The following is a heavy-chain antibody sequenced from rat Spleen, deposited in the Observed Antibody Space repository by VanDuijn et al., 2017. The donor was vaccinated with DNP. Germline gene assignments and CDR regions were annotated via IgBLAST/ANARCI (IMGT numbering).Heavy chain of an antibody. CDR2: IAYSGIT. D-gene: IGHD1-12*02. CDR3: ASYYYDGYYAMDA. J-gene: IGHJ4*01. CDR1: GYSITGDY. V-gene: IGHV3-1*01. Sequence: EVRLQESGPGLVKPSQSLSLTCSVTGYSITGDYWGWIRKFPGNKMEWIGHIAYSGITNYNPSLKSRISITRDTSKNQFFLQLNSVTTEDTATYYCASYYYDGYYAMDAWGQGTSVTVSS.